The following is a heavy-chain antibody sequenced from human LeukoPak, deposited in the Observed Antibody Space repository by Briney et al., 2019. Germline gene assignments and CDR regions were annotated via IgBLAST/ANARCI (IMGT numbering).Heavy chain of an antibody. D-gene: IGHD5-24*01. CDR2: INHSGST. CDR3: ARTGRDAYGHYAMDV. V-gene: IGHV4-34*01. J-gene: IGHJ6*02. CDR1: GGSFSGYY. Sequence: PSETLSLTCAVYGGSFSGYYWSWIRQPPGKGLEWIGEINHSGSTNYNPSLKRRVTISVDTSKKQFSLQLTSVSATDTAVYYCARTGRDAYGHYAMDVWGQGTTVTVSS.